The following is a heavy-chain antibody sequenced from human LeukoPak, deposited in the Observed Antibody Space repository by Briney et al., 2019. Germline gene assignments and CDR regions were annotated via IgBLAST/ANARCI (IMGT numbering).Heavy chain of an antibody. CDR2: INHSGST. CDR1: GGSFSGYY. J-gene: IGHJ5*02. V-gene: IGHV4-34*01. CDR3: ARAGDYYDSSGYYNWFDP. D-gene: IGHD3-22*01. Sequence: SETLSLTCAVYGGSFSGYYWSWIRQPPGKGLEWIGEINHSGSTNYNPSLKSRVTISVDTSKNQFSLKLSSVTAADTAVYYCARAGDYYDSSGYYNWFDPWGQGTLVTVSS.